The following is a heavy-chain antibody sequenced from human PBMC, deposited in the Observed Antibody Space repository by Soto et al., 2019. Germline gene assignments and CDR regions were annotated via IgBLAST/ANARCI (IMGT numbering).Heavy chain of an antibody. CDR1: GFTFSSYW. CDR3: GGGTPLSYEVLRFLDTFTYWFDP. J-gene: IGHJ5*02. Sequence: EVQLVESGGGLVQPGGSLRLSCAASGFTFSSYWMSWVRQAPGKGLEWVANIKQDGSEKYYVDSVKGRFTISRDNAKNSLYLQMNSLRAEDTAVYWCGGGTPLSYEVLRFLDTFTYWFDPWGQGTLVTVSS. CDR2: IKQDGSEK. D-gene: IGHD3-3*01. V-gene: IGHV3-7*04.